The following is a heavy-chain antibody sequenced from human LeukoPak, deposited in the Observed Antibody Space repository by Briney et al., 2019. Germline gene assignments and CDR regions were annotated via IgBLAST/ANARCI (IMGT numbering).Heavy chain of an antibody. CDR3: ARDRQYYDSSGLDY. Sequence: SETLSLTCTVSGGSISSYYWSWIRQPPGKGLEWIGYIYYSGSTNYNPSLKSRVTISVDTSKNQFSLKLSSVTAADTAVYYCARDRQYYDSSGLDYWGQGTLVTVSS. V-gene: IGHV4-59*12. CDR2: IYYSGST. J-gene: IGHJ4*02. CDR1: GGSISSYY. D-gene: IGHD3-22*01.